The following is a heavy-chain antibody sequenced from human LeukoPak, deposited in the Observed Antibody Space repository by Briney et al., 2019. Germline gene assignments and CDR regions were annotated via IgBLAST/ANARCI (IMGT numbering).Heavy chain of an antibody. CDR1: GFTFDDYG. CDR3: AELGITMIGGV. Sequence: GGSLRLSCAASGFTFDDYGMSWVRQAPGKGLEWVSGINWNGGSTGYADSVKGRFTISRDNAKNSLYLQMNSLRAEDTAVYYCAELGITMIGGVWGKGTTVTISS. CDR2: INWNGGST. D-gene: IGHD3-10*02. V-gene: IGHV3-20*04. J-gene: IGHJ6*04.